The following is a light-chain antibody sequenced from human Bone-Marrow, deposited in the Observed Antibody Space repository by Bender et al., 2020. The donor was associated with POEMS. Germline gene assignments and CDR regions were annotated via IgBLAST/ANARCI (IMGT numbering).Light chain of an antibody. CDR3: TSYSSSHSLV. J-gene: IGLJ2*01. CDR1: SSDVESYRL. V-gene: IGLV2-23*02. CDR2: EVT. Sequence: SALTQPASVSGSPGQSITISCTGTSSDVESYRLVSWYQQHPGKAPKLMIHEVTKRPSGVSNRFSGSKSGNTASLTISGLQAEDEADYYCTSYSSSHSLVFGGGTKVTVL.